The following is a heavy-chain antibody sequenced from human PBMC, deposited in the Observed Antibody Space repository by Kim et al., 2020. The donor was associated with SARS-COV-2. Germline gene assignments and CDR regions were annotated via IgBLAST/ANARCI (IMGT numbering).Heavy chain of an antibody. D-gene: IGHD7-27*01. V-gene: IGHV1-46*01. Sequence: TSYAQKFQGRVTMTRDTSTSTVYMELSSLRSEDTAVYYCARENGMGTVFDYWGQGTLVTVSS. J-gene: IGHJ4*02. CDR3: ARENGMGTVFDY. CDR2: T.